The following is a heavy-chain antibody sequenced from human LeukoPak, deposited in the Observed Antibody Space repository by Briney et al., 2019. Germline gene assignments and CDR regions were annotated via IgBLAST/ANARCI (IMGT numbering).Heavy chain of an antibody. CDR1: GNSISSYY. CDR2: IYYSGST. V-gene: IGHV4-59*01. J-gene: IGHJ4*02. CDR3: ARVVGGYFDY. D-gene: IGHD2-15*01. Sequence: SETLSLTCTVSGNSISSYYWSWIRQPPGKGLEWIGYIYYSGSTNYNPSLKSRVTISVDTSKNQFSLKLSSVTAADTAVYYCARVVGGYFDYWGQGTLVTVSS.